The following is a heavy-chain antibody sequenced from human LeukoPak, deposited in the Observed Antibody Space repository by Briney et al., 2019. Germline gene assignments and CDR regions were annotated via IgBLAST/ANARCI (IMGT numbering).Heavy chain of an antibody. CDR2: INHSGST. CDR3: ASRIRYPYYYYMDV. V-gene: IGHV4-34*01. CDR1: AGTFRGSY. Sequence: SETLSLPCAVYAGTFRGSYWSGIRQPPGKGLEWIGEINHSGSTNYNPSLKSRVTTSVDTSKNQFSLKLSSVTAADTALFHAASRIRYPYYYYMDVWGKGTTVTVSS. J-gene: IGHJ6*03. D-gene: IGHD3-9*01.